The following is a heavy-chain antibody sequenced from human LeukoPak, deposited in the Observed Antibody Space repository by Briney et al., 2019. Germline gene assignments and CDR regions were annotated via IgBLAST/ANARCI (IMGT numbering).Heavy chain of an antibody. D-gene: IGHD1-7*01. J-gene: IGHJ4*02. V-gene: IGHV3-48*03. CDR2: ISSSGSTI. CDR3: ARDDGTGTYVY. CDR1: GFTFSSYE. Sequence: GGSLRLSCAASGFTFSSYEMNWVRQAPGKGLEWVSYISSSGSTIYYADSVKGRFTISRDNAKNSLYLQMNSLRAEDTAVYYCARDDGTGTYVYWGQGTLVTVSS.